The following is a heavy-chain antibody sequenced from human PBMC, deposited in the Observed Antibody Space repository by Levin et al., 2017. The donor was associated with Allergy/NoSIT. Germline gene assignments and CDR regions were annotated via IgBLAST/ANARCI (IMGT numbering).Heavy chain of an antibody. CDR2: ITPGGST. V-gene: IGHV4-34*01. CDR3: ARGGAPGAFDI. CDR1: GVSFSGSF. J-gene: IGHJ3*02. D-gene: IGHD3-10*01. Sequence: SETLSLTCAVYGVSFSGSFWSWLRQPPGKGLEWIGEITPGGSTRYNPSLKSRVTISLDTSKNQPSLRLSAVTAADTAVYYCARGGAPGAFDIWGQGTTVTVSS.